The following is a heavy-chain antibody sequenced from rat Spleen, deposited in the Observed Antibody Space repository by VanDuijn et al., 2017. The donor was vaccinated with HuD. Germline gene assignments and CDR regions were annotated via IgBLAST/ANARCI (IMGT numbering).Heavy chain of an antibody. J-gene: IGHJ4*01. D-gene: IGHD1-4*01. CDR3: ATVPGYNPYYVIDA. CDR2: ISPSGGNT. V-gene: IGHV5-19*01. CDR1: GFTFSNYG. Sequence: EVQLVESGGGLVQPGRSLKLSCAASGFTFSNYGMHWIRQAPTKGLEWVTSISPSGGNTYYRDSVKGRFTISRDNAKSTLYLQMDRLRSEDTATYYCATVPGYNPYYVIDAWGQGASVTVSS.